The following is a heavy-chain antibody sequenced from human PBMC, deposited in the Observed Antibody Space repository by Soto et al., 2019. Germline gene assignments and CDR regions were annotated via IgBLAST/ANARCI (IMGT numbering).Heavy chain of an antibody. D-gene: IGHD3-10*01. CDR2: IYYSGSI. V-gene: IGHV4-31*03. CDR1: GGSISSGGYY. J-gene: IGHJ6*02. CDR3: ARDLRFRGFYGMDV. Sequence: QVQLQESGPGLVKPSQTLSLTCTVSGGSISSGGYYWSWIRQHPGKGLEWIGYIYYSGSIYYNPCLKIRVTISVDTSKNQFSLKLSSVTAADTAVYYCARDLRFRGFYGMDVWGQGTTVTVSS.